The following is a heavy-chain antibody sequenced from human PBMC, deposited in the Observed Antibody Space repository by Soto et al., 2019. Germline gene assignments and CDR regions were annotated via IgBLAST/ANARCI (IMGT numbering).Heavy chain of an antibody. CDR2: IIPIFGTA. Sequence: QVQLVQSGAEVKKPGSSVKVSCKASGGTFSSYAISWVRQAPGQGLEWMGGIIPIFGTANYAQKFQGRVTITADESTSTAYMELSSLRSEDTAVYYCARFHRILWFGEPGNPDYYGMDVWGQGTTVTVSS. V-gene: IGHV1-69*01. CDR1: GGTFSSYA. D-gene: IGHD3-10*01. CDR3: ARFHRILWFGEPGNPDYYGMDV. J-gene: IGHJ6*02.